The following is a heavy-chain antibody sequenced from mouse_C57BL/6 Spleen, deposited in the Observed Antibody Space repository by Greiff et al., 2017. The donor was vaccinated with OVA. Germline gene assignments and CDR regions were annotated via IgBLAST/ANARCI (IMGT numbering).Heavy chain of an antibody. CDR3: TTFPRDSNYDY. V-gene: IGHV14-1*01. CDR2: IDPEDGDT. Sequence: EVKLQESGAELVRPGASVKLSCTASGFNIKDDYMHWVKQRPEQGLEWIGRIDPEDGDTEYAPKFQGKATMTADTSSNTAYLQLSSLTSEDTAVYYCTTFPRDSNYDYWGQGTTLTVSS. CDR1: GFNIKDDY. D-gene: IGHD2-5*01. J-gene: IGHJ2*01.